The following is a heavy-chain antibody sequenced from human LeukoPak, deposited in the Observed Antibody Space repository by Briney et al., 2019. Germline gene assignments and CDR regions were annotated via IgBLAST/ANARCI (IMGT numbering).Heavy chain of an antibody. CDR2: IYYSGST. CDR3: ARGDHCDSSGYPVVGFDI. J-gene: IGHJ3*02. D-gene: IGHD3-22*01. CDR1: GGSISSHY. V-gene: IGHV4-59*11. Sequence: SETLSLTCTVSGGSISSHYWSWIRQPPGKGLEWIGYIYYSGSTNYNPSLKSRVTISVDTSKNQFSLKLSSVTAADTAVYYCARGDHCDSSGYPVVGFDIWGQGTMVTVSS.